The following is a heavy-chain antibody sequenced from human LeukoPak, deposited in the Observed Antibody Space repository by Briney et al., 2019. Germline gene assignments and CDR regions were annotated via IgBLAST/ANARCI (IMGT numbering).Heavy chain of an antibody. Sequence: PSETLSLTCTVSGGSISSSSYYWGWIRQPPGKGLEWIGEINHSGSTNYNPSLKSRVTISVDTSKNQFSLKLSSVTAADTAVYYCARGRSVWELRGNWFDPWGQGTLVTVSS. CDR1: GGSISSSSYY. J-gene: IGHJ5*02. CDR2: INHSGST. V-gene: IGHV4-39*07. CDR3: ARGRSVWELRGNWFDP. D-gene: IGHD1-26*01.